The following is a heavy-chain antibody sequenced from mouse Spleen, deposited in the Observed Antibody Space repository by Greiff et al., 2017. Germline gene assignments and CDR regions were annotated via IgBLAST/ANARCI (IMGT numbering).Heavy chain of an antibody. Sequence: EVKVEESGGGLVKRGGSLKLSCAASGFTFSSYAMPWVRQPPGKGREWVATISSGGGNTYYPDSVKGRFTISRDNAKNTLYLQMSSLKSEDTAMYYCARQGNYRGMDYWGQGTSVTVSS. CDR3: ARQGNYRGMDY. CDR2: ISSGGGNT. D-gene: IGHD2-1*01. J-gene: IGHJ4*01. CDR1: GFTFSSYA. V-gene: IGHV5-9*04.